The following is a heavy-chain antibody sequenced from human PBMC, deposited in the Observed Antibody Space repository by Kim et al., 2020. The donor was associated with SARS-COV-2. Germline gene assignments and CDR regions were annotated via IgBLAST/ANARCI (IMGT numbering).Heavy chain of an antibody. CDR3: ARVSGFWSGFFDY. D-gene: IGHD3-3*01. V-gene: IGHV3-48*02. Sequence: YAASVKGRFTISRDNAKNSLYLQMNSLGDEDTAVYYCARVSGFWSGFFDYWGQGTLVTVSS. J-gene: IGHJ4*02.